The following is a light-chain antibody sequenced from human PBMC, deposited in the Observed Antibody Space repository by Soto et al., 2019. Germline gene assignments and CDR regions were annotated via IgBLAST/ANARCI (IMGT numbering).Light chain of an antibody. CDR2: GAS. CDR1: QSVSSNY. V-gene: IGKV3-20*01. Sequence: EIVLTQSPGTLSLSPVERATLSCRASQSVSSNYLAWYQQKPGQAPRLLIYGASSRATGIPDRFSGSGSGTDFTLTISSLQSEDFAMYYCQQYTHWPVWSFGQGTKVDI. CDR3: QQYTHWPVWS. J-gene: IGKJ1*01.